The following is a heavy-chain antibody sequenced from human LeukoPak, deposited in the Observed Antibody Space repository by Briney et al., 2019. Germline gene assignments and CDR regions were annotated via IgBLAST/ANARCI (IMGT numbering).Heavy chain of an antibody. CDR3: ARSGCPGGSCYLRYSWLDL. Sequence: GGSLRLSCATSGFTFSNSDMTWVRQAPGKGLEWVSSITTTSSYIYYADSVRGRFTISRDNAKNSLYLHMDSLRAEDTAVYYCARSGCPGGSCYLRYSWLDLWGRGTLVTVSS. CDR2: ITTTSSYI. CDR1: GFTFSNSD. D-gene: IGHD2-15*01. V-gene: IGHV3-21*01. J-gene: IGHJ5*02.